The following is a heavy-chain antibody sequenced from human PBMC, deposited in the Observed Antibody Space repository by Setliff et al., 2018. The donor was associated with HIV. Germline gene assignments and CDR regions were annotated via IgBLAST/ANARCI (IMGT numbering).Heavy chain of an antibody. CDR3: ARVWLHKDADIPRFDP. D-gene: IGHD6-19*01. V-gene: IGHV4-4*07. J-gene: IGHJ5*02. CDR2: IYPTGST. Sequence: SETLSLTCTVSGGSITTYYWSWIRQPAGKGLEWIGHIYPTGSTDYNPSLKSRVTMSIDTSKNQFSLKLTSLTAADTALYYCARVWLHKDADIPRFDPWGPGILVTVSS. CDR1: GGSITTYY.